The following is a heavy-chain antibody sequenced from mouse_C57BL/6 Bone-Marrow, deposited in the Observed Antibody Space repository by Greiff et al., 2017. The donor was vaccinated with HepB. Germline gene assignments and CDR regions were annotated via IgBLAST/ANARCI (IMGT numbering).Heavy chain of an antibody. D-gene: IGHD1-1*01. CDR1: GFNIKDDY. Sequence: VQLQHSGAELVRPGASVKLSCTASGFNIKDDYMHWVKQRPEQGLEWIGWIDPENGDTEYASKFQGKATITADTSSNTAYLQLSSLTSDDTAVYYCTIYYYGAYAMDYWGQGTSVTVSS. CDR2: IDPENGDT. J-gene: IGHJ4*01. CDR3: TIYYYGAYAMDY. V-gene: IGHV14-4*01.